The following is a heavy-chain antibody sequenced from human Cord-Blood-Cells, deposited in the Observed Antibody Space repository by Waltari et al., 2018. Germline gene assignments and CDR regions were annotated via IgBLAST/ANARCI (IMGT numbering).Heavy chain of an antibody. CDR1: GGSFSGYY. CDR2: INHSGST. V-gene: IGHV4-34*01. J-gene: IGHJ4*02. CDR3: ARVNYYGSGSYTIDY. D-gene: IGHD3-10*01. Sequence: QVQLQQWGAGLLKPSETLSLTCAVYGGSFSGYYWSWIRQPPAKGLEWIGEINHSGSTNYNPSLKSRVTISVDTSKNQFSLKLSSVTAADTAVYYCARVNYYGSGSYTIDYWGQGTLVTVSS.